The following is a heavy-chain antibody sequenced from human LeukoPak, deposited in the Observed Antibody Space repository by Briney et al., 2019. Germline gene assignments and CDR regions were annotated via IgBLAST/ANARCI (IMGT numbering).Heavy chain of an antibody. CDR1: GFTFSSYG. Sequence: GGSLRLSCAASGFTFSSYGMHWVRQAPGKGLEWVAVISYEGSNKYYADSVKGRFTISRDNSKNTLYLQMNSLRAEDTAVYYCAKDRLYNWNGEAYYYGMDVWGQGTTVTVSS. J-gene: IGHJ6*02. D-gene: IGHD1-1*01. CDR2: ISYEGSNK. CDR3: AKDRLYNWNGEAYYYGMDV. V-gene: IGHV3-30*18.